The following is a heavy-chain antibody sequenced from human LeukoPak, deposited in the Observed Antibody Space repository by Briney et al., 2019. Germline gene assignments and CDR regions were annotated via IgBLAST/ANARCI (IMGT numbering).Heavy chain of an antibody. CDR1: GYTFTGYY. CDR2: INPNSGGT. J-gene: IGHJ4*02. D-gene: IGHD6-13*01. CDR3: ARELLDGDLRQYSSSWNVGHTVDY. V-gene: IGHV1-2*02. Sequence: ASVKVSCKASGYTFTGYYIHWVRQARGQGLEWPGWINPNSGGTNYAQKFHGRVTMTRDTSISTAYMELSGLRSDDTAVYYCARELLDGDLRQYSSSWNVGHTVDYWGQGTLVSVSS.